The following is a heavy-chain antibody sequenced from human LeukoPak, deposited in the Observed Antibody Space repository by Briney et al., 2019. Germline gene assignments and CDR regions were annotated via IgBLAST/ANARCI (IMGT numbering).Heavy chain of an antibody. CDR1: GFTFSSYW. J-gene: IGHJ4*02. V-gene: IGHV3-30*18. D-gene: IGHD3-10*01. CDR3: AKDPGGPYGSGVDY. Sequence: PGGSLRLSCAASGFTFSSYWMHWVRQAPGKGLEWVAVISYDGSNKYYADSVKGRFTISRDNSKNTLYMQMNSLRAEDTAVYYCAKDPGGPYGSGVDYWGQGTLVTVSS. CDR2: ISYDGSNK.